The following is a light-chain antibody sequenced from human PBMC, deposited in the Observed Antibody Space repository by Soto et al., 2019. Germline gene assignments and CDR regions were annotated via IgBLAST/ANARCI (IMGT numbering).Light chain of an antibody. J-gene: IGLJ1*01. CDR1: SSDVGGYNY. CDR2: EVS. Sequence: QSALTQPASVSGSPGQSITISCTGTSSDVGGYNYVSWYQHHPGKAPKLMIYEVSNRPSGVSNRFSGSKSGNTASLTISGLQAEDEADYYCISYTSSITPYVFGTGTKLTVL. CDR3: ISYTSSITPYV. V-gene: IGLV2-14*01.